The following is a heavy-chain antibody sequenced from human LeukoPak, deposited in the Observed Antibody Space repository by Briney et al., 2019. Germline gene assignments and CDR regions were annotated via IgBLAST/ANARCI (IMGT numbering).Heavy chain of an antibody. CDR2: IIPIFGTA. J-gene: IGHJ4*02. D-gene: IGHD6-19*01. V-gene: IGHV1-69*05. CDR3: ARTVQQWLPPDY. CDR1: GGTFSSYA. Sequence: SVKVSCKASGGTFSSYAISWVRQAPGQGLEWMGGIIPIFGTANYAQKFQGRVTITTDESTSTAYMELSSLRSEDTAVYYCARTVQQWLPPDYWGQETLVTVSS.